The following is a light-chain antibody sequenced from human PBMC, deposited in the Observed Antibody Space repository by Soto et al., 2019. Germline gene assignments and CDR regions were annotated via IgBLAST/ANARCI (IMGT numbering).Light chain of an antibody. CDR2: EVT. J-gene: IGLJ1*01. CDR3: SSHTSGSTQV. CDR1: FSDVGGYDY. V-gene: IGLV2-14*01. Sequence: QSVLTQPASVSGSPGQSIAISCTGTFSDVGGYDYVSWYQQHPDKAPKLMIYEVTKRPSGVSNRFSGSKSGNTASLTISGLQPEDEADYYCSSHTSGSTQVFGSGTKVTVL.